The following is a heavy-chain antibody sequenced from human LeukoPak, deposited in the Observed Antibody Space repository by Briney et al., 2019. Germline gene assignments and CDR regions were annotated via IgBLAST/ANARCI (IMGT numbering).Heavy chain of an antibody. J-gene: IGHJ6*03. CDR1: GGSISSYY. CDR2: IYYSGST. CDR3: ARAGYSNLYYYYYYYMDV. Sequence: PSETLSLTXTVSGGSISSYYWSWIRQPQGKGLEWIGYIYYSGSTNYNPSLKSRVTISVDTSKNQFSLKLSSVTAADTAVYYCARAGYSNLYYYYYYYMDVWGKGTTVTVSS. D-gene: IGHD4-11*01. V-gene: IGHV4-59*01.